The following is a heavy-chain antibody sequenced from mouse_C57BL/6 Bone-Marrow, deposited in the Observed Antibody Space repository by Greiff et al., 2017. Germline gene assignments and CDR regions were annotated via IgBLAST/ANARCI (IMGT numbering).Heavy chain of an antibody. CDR2: IYPRSGNT. CDR1: GYTFTSYG. D-gene: IGHD2-5*01. J-gene: IGHJ3*01. CDR3: AREDYSNRFAY. Sequence: VQLQESGAELARPGASVKLSCKASGYTFTSYGISWVKQRTGQGLEWIGEIYPRSGNTYYNEKFKGKATLTADKSSSTAYMELRSLTSEDSAVYFYAREDYSNRFAYWDQGTLITVSA. V-gene: IGHV1-81*01.